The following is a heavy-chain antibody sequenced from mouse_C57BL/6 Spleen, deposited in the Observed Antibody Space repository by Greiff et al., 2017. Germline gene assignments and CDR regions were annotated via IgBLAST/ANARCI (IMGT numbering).Heavy chain of an antibody. CDR1: GYTFTDYE. V-gene: IGHV1-15*01. CDR3: TRWDSNYTWFAY. CDR2: IDPETGGT. Sequence: VHLVESGAELVRPGASVTLSCKASGYTFTDYEMHWVKQTPVHGLEWIGAIDPETGGTAYNQKFKGKAILTADKSSSTAYMELRSLTSEDSAVYYCTRWDSNYTWFAYWGQGTLVTVSA. D-gene: IGHD2-5*01. J-gene: IGHJ3*01.